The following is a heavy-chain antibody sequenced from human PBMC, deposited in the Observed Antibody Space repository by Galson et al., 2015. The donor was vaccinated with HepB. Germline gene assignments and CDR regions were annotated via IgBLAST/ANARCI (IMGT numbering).Heavy chain of an antibody. CDR3: ARLEVPRYYDFWSGYYDYYYYMDV. CDR2: IYPGDSDT. D-gene: IGHD3-3*01. J-gene: IGHJ6*03. CDR1: GYSFTSYW. V-gene: IGHV5-51*03. Sequence: QSGAEVKKPGESLKISCKGSGYSFTSYWIGWVRQMPGKGLEWMGIIYPGDSDTRYSPSFQGQVTISANKSISTAYLQWSSLKASDTAMYYCARLEVPRYYDFWSGYYDYYYYMDVWGKGTTVTVSS.